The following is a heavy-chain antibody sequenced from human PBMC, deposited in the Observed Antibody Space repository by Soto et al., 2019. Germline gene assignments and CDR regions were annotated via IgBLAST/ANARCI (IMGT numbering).Heavy chain of an antibody. CDR3: ARRIAAAGTEPYYYYFGMDV. J-gene: IGHJ6*02. D-gene: IGHD6-13*01. V-gene: IGHV1-69*01. CDR2: IIPIFGTA. Sequence: QEQLVQSGAEVKKPGSSVKVSCKASGGTFSSYAISWVRQAPGQGLERMGGIIPIFGTANYAQKFQGRVTITADESTSTAYMELSSLRSEDTAVYYCARRIAAAGTEPYYYYFGMDVWGQGTTVTVSS. CDR1: GGTFSSYA.